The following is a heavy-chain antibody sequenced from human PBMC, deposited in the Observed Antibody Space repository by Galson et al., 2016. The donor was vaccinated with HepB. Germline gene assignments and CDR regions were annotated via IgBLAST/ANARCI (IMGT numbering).Heavy chain of an antibody. J-gene: IGHJ6*04. CDR2: ISYDGSNK. CDR1: GFTFSSYA. Sequence: SLRLSCAASGFTFSSYAMHWVRQAPGKGLEWVAVISYDGSNKYYADSVKGRFTISRDNSKNTLYLQMNSLRAEDTAVYYCARDGGSRRWPWDYYYGMDVWGKGTTVTVSS. D-gene: IGHD4-23*01. CDR3: ARDGGSRRWPWDYYYGMDV. V-gene: IGHV3-30-3*01.